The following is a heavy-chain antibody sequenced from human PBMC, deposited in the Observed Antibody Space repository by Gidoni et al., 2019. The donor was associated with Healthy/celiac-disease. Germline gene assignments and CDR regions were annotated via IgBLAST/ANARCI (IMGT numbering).Heavy chain of an antibody. V-gene: IGHV4-39*01. Sequence: QLQLQESGPGLVKPSETLSLTCTVSGGSISSSSYYWGWIRQPPGKGLEWIGSIYYSGSTYYNPSLKSRVTISVDTSKNQFSLKLSSVTAADTAVYYCARHEAAAGPYYYGMDVWGQGTTVTVSS. D-gene: IGHD6-13*01. CDR2: IYYSGST. J-gene: IGHJ6*02. CDR1: GGSISSSSYY. CDR3: ARHEAAAGPYYYGMDV.